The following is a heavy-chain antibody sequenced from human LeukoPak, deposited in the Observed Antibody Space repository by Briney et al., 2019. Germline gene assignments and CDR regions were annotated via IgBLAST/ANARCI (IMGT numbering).Heavy chain of an antibody. Sequence: GGSLRLSWAASGFTFSSYWMHSVRHAPGKELVWVSRLSSDGSSTSYADSVKGRFTPSRDNAKNTLYLQMNSLGAEDTAVYYCARDMDPGYWGQGTLVTVSS. CDR3: ARDMDPGY. CDR2: LSSDGSST. D-gene: IGHD3-10*01. CDR1: GFTFSSYW. V-gene: IGHV3-74*01. J-gene: IGHJ4*02.